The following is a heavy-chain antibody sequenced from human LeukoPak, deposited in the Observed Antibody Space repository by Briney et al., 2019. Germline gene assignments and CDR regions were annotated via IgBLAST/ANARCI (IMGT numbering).Heavy chain of an antibody. CDR1: GGSISSYY. D-gene: IGHD1-26*01. J-gene: IGHJ6*03. CDR2: IYYSGST. CDR3: AGLLGAYYYYMDV. V-gene: IGHV4-59*08. Sequence: SETLSLTCTVSGGSISSYYWSWIRQPPGKGLEWIGYIYYSGSTNYNPSLKSRVTISVDTSKNQFSLKLSSVTAADTAVYYCAGLLGAYYYYMDVWGKGTTVTVSS.